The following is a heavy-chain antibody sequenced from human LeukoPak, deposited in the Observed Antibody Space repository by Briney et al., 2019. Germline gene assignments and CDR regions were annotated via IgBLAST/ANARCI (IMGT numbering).Heavy chain of an antibody. Sequence: GRSLRLSCAASEFTFSSYGMHWVRQAPGKGLEWVAVISYDGSDKYYADSVKGRFTISRDNSKNTLYLQMNSLRAEDTAVYYCAKAHYDIWAIDYWGQGTLVTVSS. V-gene: IGHV3-30*18. CDR3: AKAHYDIWAIDY. D-gene: IGHD3-9*01. CDR1: EFTFSSYG. J-gene: IGHJ4*02. CDR2: ISYDGSDK.